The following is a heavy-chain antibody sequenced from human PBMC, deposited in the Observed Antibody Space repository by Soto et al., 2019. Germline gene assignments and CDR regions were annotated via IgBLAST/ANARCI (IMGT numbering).Heavy chain of an antibody. CDR3: ARDHRSDNWTPYFDY. Sequence: GGSLRLSCAASGFTFSSYGMHWVRQAPGKGLEWVAVIWYDGSNKYYADSVKGRFTISRDNSKNTLYLQMNSLRAEDTAVYYCARDHRSDNWTPYFDYWGQGTLVTVSS. CDR1: GFTFSSYG. J-gene: IGHJ4*02. D-gene: IGHD1-20*01. CDR2: IWYDGSNK. V-gene: IGHV3-33*01.